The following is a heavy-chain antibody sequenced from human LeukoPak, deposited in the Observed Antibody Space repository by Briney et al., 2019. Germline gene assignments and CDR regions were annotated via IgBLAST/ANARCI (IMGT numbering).Heavy chain of an antibody. Sequence: GGSLRLSCTASGFTFTTYWMSWVRQAPGKGLEWVANIKQDGSEKYYVDSVKGRFTISRDNAKNSLYLQMNSLRAEDTAVYYCARVARWLVLDYWGQGTLVTVSS. D-gene: IGHD6-19*01. CDR1: GFTFTTYW. J-gene: IGHJ4*02. CDR3: ARVARWLVLDY. CDR2: IKQDGSEK. V-gene: IGHV3-7*01.